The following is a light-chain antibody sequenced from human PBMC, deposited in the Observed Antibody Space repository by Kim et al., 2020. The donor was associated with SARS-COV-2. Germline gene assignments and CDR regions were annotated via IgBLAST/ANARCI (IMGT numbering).Light chain of an antibody. V-gene: IGKV3-20*01. Sequence: LSPGDRATLSCSASRTFTSSYVAWYQVRRGQAPRLLIYAASRRATGIPDRFSGSGSGAAFTLTISKLDPEDSAVYYCHQYGSSSQSFGQGTKLEI. CDR2: AAS. CDR1: RTFTSSY. CDR3: HQYGSSSQS. J-gene: IGKJ2*03.